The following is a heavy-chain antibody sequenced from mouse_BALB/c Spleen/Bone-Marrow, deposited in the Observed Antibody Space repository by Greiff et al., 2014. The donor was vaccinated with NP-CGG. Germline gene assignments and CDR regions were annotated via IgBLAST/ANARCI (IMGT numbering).Heavy chain of an antibody. Sequence: LQQSGSELVRPGASVKLSCKASGYTFTTYWMHWVKQRPGQGLEWIGNIYPGSGSTNYDEKFKSKATLTVDTSSSTAYMQLSSLTSEDSAVYYCTTYYYGSPFDYWGQGTTPTVSS. V-gene: IGHV1S22*01. CDR3: TTYYYGSPFDY. CDR1: GYTFTTYW. J-gene: IGHJ2*01. D-gene: IGHD1-1*01. CDR2: IYPGSGST.